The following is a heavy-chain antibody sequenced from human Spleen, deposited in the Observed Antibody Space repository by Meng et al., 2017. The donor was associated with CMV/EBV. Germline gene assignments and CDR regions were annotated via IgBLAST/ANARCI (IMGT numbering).Heavy chain of an antibody. CDR1: GGTRSSYT. V-gene: IGHV1-69*05. CDR3: ARGLPYSSGWGDA. Sequence: KASGGTRSSYTISWVRQAPGQGLEWMGEIVPLSGTADYAQKFQGRVTVTTDDSTTTAFMELSSLRSEDTAVYYCARGLPYSSGWGDAWGQGTLVTVSS. J-gene: IGHJ5*02. D-gene: IGHD6-19*01. CDR2: IVPLSGTA.